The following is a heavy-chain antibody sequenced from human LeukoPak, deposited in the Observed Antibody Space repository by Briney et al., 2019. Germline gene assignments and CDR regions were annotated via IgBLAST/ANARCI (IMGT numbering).Heavy chain of an antibody. J-gene: IGHJ5*02. CDR1: GYTFTSYY. CDR3: ARDRYIAVAGTTAWFDP. CDR2: INPSGGST. D-gene: IGHD6-19*01. Sequence: ASVKVSCKASGYTFTSYYMHWVRQAPGQGLEWMGIINPSGGSTSYAQKFQGRVTMTRDTSTSTVYMELSNLRSEDTAVYYCARDRYIAVAGTTAWFDPWGQGTLVTVSS. V-gene: IGHV1-46*01.